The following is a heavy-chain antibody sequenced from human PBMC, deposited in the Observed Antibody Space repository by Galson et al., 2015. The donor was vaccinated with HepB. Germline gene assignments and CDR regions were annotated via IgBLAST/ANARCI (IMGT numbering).Heavy chain of an antibody. J-gene: IGHJ4*02. CDR3: AKASRITMVRGVTFLDY. D-gene: IGHD3-10*01. V-gene: IGHV3-23*01. Sequence: SLRLSCAASGFTFSSYAMSWVRQAPGKGLEWVSAISGSGGSTYYADSVKGRFTISRDNSKNTLYLQMNSLRTEDTAVYYCAKASRITMVRGVTFLDYWGQGTLATVSS. CDR2: ISGSGGST. CDR1: GFTFSSYA.